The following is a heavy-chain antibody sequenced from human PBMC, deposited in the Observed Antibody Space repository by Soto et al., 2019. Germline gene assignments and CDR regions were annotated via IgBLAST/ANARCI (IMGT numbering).Heavy chain of an antibody. CDR2: INAGNGNT. V-gene: IGHV1-3*01. D-gene: IGHD6-13*01. CDR3: ARNVAAAGPNWFVP. J-gene: IGHJ5*02. CDR1: GYTFTSSA. Sequence: GASVKVSCKASGYTFTSSAMHWVRQAPGQRLEWMGWINAGNGNTKYSQKFQGRVTITRDTSASTAYMELSSLRSEDTAVYYCARNVAAAGPNWFVPWGQGTLVTVSS.